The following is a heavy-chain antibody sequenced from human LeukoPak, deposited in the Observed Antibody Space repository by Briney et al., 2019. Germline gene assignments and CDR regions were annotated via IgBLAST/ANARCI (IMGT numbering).Heavy chain of an antibody. CDR3: ARDKASPFTYYGMDV. J-gene: IGHJ6*02. V-gene: IGHV3-48*03. CDR2: ISSSGSIT. CDR1: RFTFSSYE. D-gene: IGHD6-6*01. Sequence: PGGSLRLSCAASRFTFSSYEMNWVRRAPGKGLESVAYISSSGSITYYADSVKGRFTISRDIANNSLSLLMNSLRAEDTAVYYCARDKASPFTYYGMDVWGQGTTVTVSS.